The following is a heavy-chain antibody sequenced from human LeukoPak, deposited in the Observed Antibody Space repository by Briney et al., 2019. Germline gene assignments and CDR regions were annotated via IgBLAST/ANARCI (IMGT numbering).Heavy chain of an antibody. CDR3: ASRGTGYYYYGIDV. V-gene: IGHV1-69*13. CDR2: IIPIFGTA. J-gene: IGHJ6*02. CDR1: GGTFSSYA. D-gene: IGHD2-8*02. Sequence: GASVKVSCKASGGTFSSYAISWVRQAPGQGLEWMGGIIPIFGTANYAQKFQGRVTITADESTSTAYMELSSLRSEDTAVYYCASRGTGYYYYGIDVWGQGTTVTVSS.